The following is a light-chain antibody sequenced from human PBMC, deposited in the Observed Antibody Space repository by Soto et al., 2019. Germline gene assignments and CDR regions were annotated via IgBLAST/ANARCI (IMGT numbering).Light chain of an antibody. J-gene: IGLJ1*01. V-gene: IGLV1-40*01. Sequence: QSVLTQPPSVSGAPGQRVTISCTGSSSNIGAGYDVHWYQQVPGTAPKLLIYANSNRPSGVPDRFSGSKSGTSASLAITGLQAEDEADYYCQSYDSSLSALYVFGTGTKVTVL. CDR1: SSNIGAGYD. CDR2: ANS. CDR3: QSYDSSLSALYV.